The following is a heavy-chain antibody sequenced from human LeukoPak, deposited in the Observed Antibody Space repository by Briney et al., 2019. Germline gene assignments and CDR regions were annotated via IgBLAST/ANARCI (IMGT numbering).Heavy chain of an antibody. CDR2: INSDGFST. J-gene: IGHJ4*02. V-gene: IGHV3-74*01. Sequence: GGSLRLSSAASGFTFSSYWMHWVRHTPGKGLVWVSRINSDGFSTTYADSVKGRFTISRDNAKNTLYLQMTSLRVGDTAVYYCAVSYYCRGSACYSGLDYWGQGTLVTVSS. CDR1: GFTFSSYW. CDR3: AVSYYCRGSACYSGLDY. D-gene: IGHD2-15*01.